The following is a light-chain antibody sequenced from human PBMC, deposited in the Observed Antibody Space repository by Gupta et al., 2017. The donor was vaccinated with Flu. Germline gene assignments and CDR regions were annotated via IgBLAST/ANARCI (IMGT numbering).Light chain of an antibody. CDR2: AAS. CDR1: QNIDTY. J-gene: IGKJ2*01. Sequence: DTQVTQSPSSLSAFVGDRVTITCRTSQNIDTYLNWFQVKPGKAPKLLIYAASNLQRGLPFRCGGGGSGTXFNFTIXSLQPEEFATYYCQQSYGVPYTFGXGTKVDI. V-gene: IGKV1-39*01. CDR3: QQSYGVPYT.